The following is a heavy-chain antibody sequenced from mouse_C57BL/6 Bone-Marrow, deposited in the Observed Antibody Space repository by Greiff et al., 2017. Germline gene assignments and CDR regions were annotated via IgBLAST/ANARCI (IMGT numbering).Heavy chain of an antibody. CDR2: IYPRSGNT. CDR3: ARHKWLLRGFAY. V-gene: IGHV1-81*01. CDR1: GYTFTSYG. Sequence: QVQLQQSGAELARPGASVKLSCKASGYTFTSYGISWVKQRTGQGLEWIGEIYPRSGNTYYNEKFKGKATLTADKSSSTAYMELRNLTSEDSAVYCCARHKWLLRGFAYWGQGTLVTVSA. J-gene: IGHJ3*01. D-gene: IGHD2-3*01.